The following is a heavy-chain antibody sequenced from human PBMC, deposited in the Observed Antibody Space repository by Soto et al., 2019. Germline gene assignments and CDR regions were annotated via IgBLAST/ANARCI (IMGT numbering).Heavy chain of an antibody. D-gene: IGHD1-1*01. CDR2: ISGSGGTA. CDR1: GFTFSSYA. CDR3: AKGRGQNWNVDY. V-gene: IGHV3-23*01. J-gene: IGHJ4*02. Sequence: EVQLLESGGGSVQPGGSLRLSCAASGFTFSSYAMHWVRRPPGKGLEWVSSISGSGGTAYYAASVKGRFSISRDSLVNTLYLQMSSLRAEGTAVYYCAKGRGQNWNVDYWGQGTVVTVSP.